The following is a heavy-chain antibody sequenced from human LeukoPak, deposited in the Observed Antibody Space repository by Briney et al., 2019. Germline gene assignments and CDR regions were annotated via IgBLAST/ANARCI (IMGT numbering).Heavy chain of an antibody. J-gene: IGHJ4*02. CDR1: GFTFSSYW. D-gene: IGHD3-22*01. Sequence: GSLRLSCAASGFTFSSYWMHWVRQPPGKGLEWIGSYSESRYYNPSLKSRVTIFVDTSKNQFSLKLSSVTAADTAVYYCARGHSSDYSMFPLIDYWGQGTLVTVSS. CDR3: ARGHSSDYSMFPLIDY. V-gene: IGHV4-39*01. CDR2: YSESR.